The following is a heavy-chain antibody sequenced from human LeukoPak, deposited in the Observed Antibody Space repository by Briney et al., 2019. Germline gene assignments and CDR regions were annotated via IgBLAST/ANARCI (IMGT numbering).Heavy chain of an antibody. D-gene: IGHD6-13*01. Sequence: GESLKISCKGSGYSSTSYWIGWVRQMPGKGLEWMGIIYPGDSDTRYSPSFQGQVTISADKSISTAYLQWSSLKASDTAMYYCARQGLAAAGPPTIGYWGQGTLVTVSS. CDR1: GYSSTSYW. CDR2: IYPGDSDT. CDR3: ARQGLAAAGPPTIGY. J-gene: IGHJ4*02. V-gene: IGHV5-51*01.